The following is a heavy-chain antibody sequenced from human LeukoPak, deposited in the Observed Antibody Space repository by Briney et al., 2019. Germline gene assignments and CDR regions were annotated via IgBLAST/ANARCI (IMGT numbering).Heavy chain of an antibody. CDR1: GFTFSSYG. CDR2: IKSKTDGGTT. Sequence: PGGSLRLSCAASGFTFSSYGMHWVRQAPGKGLEWVGRIKSKTDGGTTDYAAPVKGRFTISRDDSKNTLYLQMNSLKTEDTAVYYCTTDGAYYYDSSGYYLGYWGQGTLVTVSS. J-gene: IGHJ4*02. D-gene: IGHD3-22*01. CDR3: TTDGAYYYDSSGYYLGY. V-gene: IGHV3-15*01.